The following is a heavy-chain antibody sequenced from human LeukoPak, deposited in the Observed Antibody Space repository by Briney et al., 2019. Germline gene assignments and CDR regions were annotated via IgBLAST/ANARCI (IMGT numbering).Heavy chain of an antibody. D-gene: IGHD3-22*01. CDR1: GGSTNNYY. Sequence: SETLSLTCTVSGGSTNNYYWSWIRQPAGKGLEWIGLIYSSGSTSYNPSLKSRVTMSVDTSKKQFSLRLSSVTAADTAVYYCARTPIYYFDNSGYYNWGQGTLVTVSS. CDR3: ARTPIYYFDNSGYYN. J-gene: IGHJ4*02. CDR2: IYSSGST. V-gene: IGHV4-4*07.